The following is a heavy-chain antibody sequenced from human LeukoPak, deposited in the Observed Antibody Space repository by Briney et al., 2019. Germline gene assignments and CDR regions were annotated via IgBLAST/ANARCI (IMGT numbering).Heavy chain of an antibody. Sequence: ASVKVSCKASGGTFSSYAISWVRQAPGQGLEWMGGIIPIFGTANYAQKFQGRVTTTADESTSTAYMELSSLRSEDTAVYYCATTVGDGYNYVGDWDYWGQGTLVTVSS. CDR1: GGTFSSYA. V-gene: IGHV1-69*13. D-gene: IGHD5-24*01. CDR2: IIPIFGTA. J-gene: IGHJ4*02. CDR3: ATTVGDGYNYVGDWDY.